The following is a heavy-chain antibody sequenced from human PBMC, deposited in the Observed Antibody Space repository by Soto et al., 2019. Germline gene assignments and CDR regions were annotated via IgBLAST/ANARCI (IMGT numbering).Heavy chain of an antibody. CDR1: GGSFSGYY. CDR3: VRHALRMITFGGVNQH. V-gene: IGHV4-34*01. CDR2: INHSGST. Sequence: SETLSLTCAVYGGSFSGYYWSWIRQPPGKGLEWIGEINHSGSTNYNPSLKSRVTISVDTSKNQFSLKLTSVTAADTAVYYCVRHALRMITFGGVNQHWGQGTLVTISS. D-gene: IGHD3-16*01. J-gene: IGHJ4*02.